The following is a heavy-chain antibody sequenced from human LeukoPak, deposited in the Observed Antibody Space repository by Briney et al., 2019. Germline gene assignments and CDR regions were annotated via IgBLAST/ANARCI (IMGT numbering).Heavy chain of an antibody. J-gene: IGHJ3*02. CDR2: ISGSGGST. CDR1: GFPYSSYA. Sequence: QTGGPLSLFCGPSGFPYSSYAMSGLRQAPGKGVEGVSGISGSGGSTYYAESVKCQFTISRDNSKNTLYLQMNSLRAEDTAVYYCARHLVPTAMLTAFDIWGQGTMVTVSS. V-gene: IGHV3-23*01. D-gene: IGHD2-2*01. CDR3: ARHLVPTAMLTAFDI.